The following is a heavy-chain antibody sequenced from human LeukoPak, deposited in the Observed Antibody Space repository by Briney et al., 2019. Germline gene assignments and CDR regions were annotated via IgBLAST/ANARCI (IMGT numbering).Heavy chain of an antibody. D-gene: IGHD5-18*01. V-gene: IGHV3-30-3*01. CDR1: GFTFSTFA. CDR3: AKEGYRYGYAIDY. Sequence: GGSLRLSCAASGFTFSTFAMHWVRQAPGKGLEWVALISYDGTNEYYADSVKGRFTISRDNSKNTLYLQMNSLRAEDTAVYYCAKEGYRYGYAIDYWGQGTLVTVSS. CDR2: ISYDGTNE. J-gene: IGHJ4*02.